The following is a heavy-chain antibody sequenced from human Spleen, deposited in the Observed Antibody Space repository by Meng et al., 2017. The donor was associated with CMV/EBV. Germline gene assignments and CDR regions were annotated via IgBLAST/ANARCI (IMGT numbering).Heavy chain of an antibody. V-gene: IGHV3-21*01. CDR1: GFTFSGYS. CDR3: ARDGGDYYYGMDV. J-gene: IGHJ6*02. D-gene: IGHD4-17*01. Sequence: GGSLRLSCVASGFTFSGYSMNWVRQAPGKGLEWVSSISSSSSYIYYADSVKGRFTISRDNAKNSLYLQMNSLRAEDTAVYYCARDGGDYYYGMDVWGQGTTVTVSS. CDR2: ISSSSSYI.